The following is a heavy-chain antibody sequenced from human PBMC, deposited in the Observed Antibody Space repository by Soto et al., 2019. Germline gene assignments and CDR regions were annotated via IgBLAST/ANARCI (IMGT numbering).Heavy chain of an antibody. CDR2: ISGSDGST. V-gene: IGHV3-23*01. CDR3: ARRSSSWYFDY. CDR1: GFTFSSYA. Sequence: EVPLLESGGGLVQPGGSLRLSCAASGFTFSSYAMNWVRQAPGKGLEWVSVISGSDGSTYYADSVKGRFTISRDNSKNTLNLQMNSLRAEDTAVYYRARRSSSWYFDYWGQGTLVTVSS. J-gene: IGHJ4*02. D-gene: IGHD6-13*01.